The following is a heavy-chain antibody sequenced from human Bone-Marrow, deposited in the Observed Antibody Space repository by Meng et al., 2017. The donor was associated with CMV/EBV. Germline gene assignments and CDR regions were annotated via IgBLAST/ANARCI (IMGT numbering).Heavy chain of an antibody. CDR1: GFTFSSYS. V-gene: IGHV3-48*04. D-gene: IGHD4-11*01. J-gene: IGHJ4*02. CDR3: ASSRGYSNYLTDY. Sequence: GESLKISCAASGFTFSSYSMNWVRQAPGKGLEWVSYISSSGSTIYYADSVKGRFTISRDNAKNSLYLQMNSLRAEDTAVYYCASSRGYSNYLTDYWGQGTLVTVSS. CDR2: ISSSGSTI.